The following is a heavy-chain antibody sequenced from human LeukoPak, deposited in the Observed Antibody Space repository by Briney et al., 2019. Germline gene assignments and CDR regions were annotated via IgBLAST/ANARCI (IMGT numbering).Heavy chain of an antibody. D-gene: IGHD1-26*01. J-gene: IGHJ3*02. Sequence: ASVKVSCKASGYTFTGYYMHWVRQAPGQGLEWMGWINPNSGGTNYAQKFQGRVTMTRDTSISTAYMELSRLRSDDTAVYYCARYRQGATSLRAFDIRGQGTMVTVSS. CDR1: GYTFTGYY. V-gene: IGHV1-2*02. CDR3: ARYRQGATSLRAFDI. CDR2: INPNSGGT.